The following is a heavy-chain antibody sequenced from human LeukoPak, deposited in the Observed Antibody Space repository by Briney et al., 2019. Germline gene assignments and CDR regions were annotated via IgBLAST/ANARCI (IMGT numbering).Heavy chain of an antibody. D-gene: IGHD1-26*01. CDR2: ISWNSGSI. Sequence: GGSLRLSCAASGFTFDDYAMHWVRQAPGKGLEWVSGISWNSGSIGYADSVKGRFTISRDNAKNSLYLQMNSLRAEDTAVYYCAKKGGSYHQENYYYYMDVWGKGTTVTISS. CDR3: AKKGGSYHQENYYYYMDV. V-gene: IGHV3-9*01. J-gene: IGHJ6*03. CDR1: GFTFDDYA.